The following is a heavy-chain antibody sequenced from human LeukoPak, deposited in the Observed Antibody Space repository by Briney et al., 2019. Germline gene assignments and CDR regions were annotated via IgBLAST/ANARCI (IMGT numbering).Heavy chain of an antibody. CDR2: ISTYNANT. CDR1: GYSFTSYG. CDR3: AREECSIGVCYPSGY. J-gene: IGHJ4*02. D-gene: IGHD2-8*01. V-gene: IGHV1-18*01. Sequence: ASVKVSRKASGYSFTSYGISWVRHAPGQGLEWMGWISTYNANTNYALKLQGRVTLTTDTSTSTAYMELKSLRSDDTAVYYCAREECSIGVCYPSGYWGQGTLVTVSS.